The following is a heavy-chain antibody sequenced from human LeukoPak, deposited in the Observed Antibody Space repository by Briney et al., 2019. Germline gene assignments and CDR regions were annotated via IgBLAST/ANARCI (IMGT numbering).Heavy chain of an antibody. CDR2: IYTSGST. V-gene: IGHV4-38-2*02. J-gene: IGHJ4*02. D-gene: IGHD5-24*01. Sequence: PSETLSLTCTASGYSISSGYYWGWIRQPPGKGLEWIGRIYTSGSTNYNPSLKSRVTISVDTSKNQFSLKLSSVTAADTAMYYCARGRVEMATIDFDYWGQGTLVTVSS. CDR1: GYSISSGYY. CDR3: ARGRVEMATIDFDY.